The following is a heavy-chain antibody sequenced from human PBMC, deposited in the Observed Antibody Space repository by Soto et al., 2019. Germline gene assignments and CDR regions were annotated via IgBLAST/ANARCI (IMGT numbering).Heavy chain of an antibody. V-gene: IGHV3-21*01. D-gene: IGHD4-4*01. CDR2: ISSSSSYI. CDR1: GFTFSSFS. J-gene: IGHJ6*02. Sequence: PGGSLRLSCAASGFTFSSFSMNWVRQAPGKGLEWVASISSSSSYIYYTDSVKGRFTISRDNAKNSLYLQMTSLRAEDTAVYYCARSSFYSNYEWDYPYYGMDVWGQGTTVTVSS. CDR3: ARSSFYSNYEWDYPYYGMDV.